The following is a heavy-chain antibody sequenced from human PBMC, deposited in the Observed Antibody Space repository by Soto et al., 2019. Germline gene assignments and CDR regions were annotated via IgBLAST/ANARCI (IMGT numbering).Heavy chain of an antibody. V-gene: IGHV1-2*02. D-gene: IGHD2-21*01. Sequence: ASVKVSCKASGYTFTDHYIHWLRQAPGQSLEWMGWINPYSGGTHFALKFQDRVTMARDTSVSTAYMELSSLKSDDTAVYDCARPKYGETYFDSWGQGTVVTVSS. CDR2: INPYSGGT. J-gene: IGHJ4*02. CDR1: GYTFTDHY. CDR3: ARPKYGETYFDS.